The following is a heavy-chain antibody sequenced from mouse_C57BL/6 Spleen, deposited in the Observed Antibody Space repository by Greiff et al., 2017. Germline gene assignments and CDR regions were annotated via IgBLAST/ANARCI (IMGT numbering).Heavy chain of an antibody. Sequence: VQLKESGPGLVKPSQSLSLTCSVTGYSITSGYYWNWIRQFPGNKLEWMGYISYDGSNNYNPSLKNRISITRDTSKNQFFLKLNSVTTEDTATYYCARGGYGYAYWGQGTTLTVSS. V-gene: IGHV3-6*01. D-gene: IGHD2-2*01. CDR2: ISYDGSN. CDR3: ARGGYGYAY. CDR1: GYSITSGYY. J-gene: IGHJ2*01.